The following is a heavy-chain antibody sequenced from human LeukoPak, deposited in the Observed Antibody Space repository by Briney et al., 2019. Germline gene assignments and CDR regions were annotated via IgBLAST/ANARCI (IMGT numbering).Heavy chain of an antibody. J-gene: IGHJ5*02. CDR2: IKQDASEK. D-gene: IGHD4-17*01. Sequence: GGSLRLSCAASGFTFSSYWMSWVRQAPGKGLEWVANIKQDASEKYYVDSVKGRFTISRDNAKNSLYLQMNSLRVEDTALYYCARSTQHGDPSWFDPWGQGTLVTVSS. V-gene: IGHV3-7*01. CDR1: GFTFSSYW. CDR3: ARSTQHGDPSWFDP.